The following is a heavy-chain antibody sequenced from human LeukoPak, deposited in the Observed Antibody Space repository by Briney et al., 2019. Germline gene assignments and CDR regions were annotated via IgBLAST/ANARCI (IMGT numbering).Heavy chain of an antibody. CDR2: IIPILGIA. Sequence: ASVKVSCKASVCTFSSYAISWVRQAPGQGLEWMGRIIPILGIANYAQKFQGRVTITADKSTSTAYMELSSLRSEDTAVYYCASRITGTRPTYYYYYGMDVWGQGTTVTVSS. CDR1: VCTFSSYA. J-gene: IGHJ6*02. V-gene: IGHV1-69*04. D-gene: IGHD1-7*01. CDR3: ASRITGTRPTYYYYYGMDV.